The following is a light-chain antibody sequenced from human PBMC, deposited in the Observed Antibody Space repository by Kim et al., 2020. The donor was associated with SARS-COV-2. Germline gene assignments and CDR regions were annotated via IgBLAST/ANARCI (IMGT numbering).Light chain of an antibody. CDR2: RND. CDR3: VANDDRLNGIL. CDR1: SSDIGSHY. J-gene: IGLJ2*01. Sequence: GQPVTISCSGSSSDIGSHYVYWYQQLPGTAPKLLIYRNDQRPSGVPDRFSGSKSGTSASLAISGLRSADEADYYCVANDDRLNGILFGGGTQLTVL. V-gene: IGLV1-47*01.